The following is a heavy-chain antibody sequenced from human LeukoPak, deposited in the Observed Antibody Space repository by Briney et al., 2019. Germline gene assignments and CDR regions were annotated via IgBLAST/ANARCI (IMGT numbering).Heavy chain of an antibody. J-gene: IGHJ4*02. V-gene: IGHV3-7*01. D-gene: IGHD2-15*01. CDR3: ASPPSVVAATIINS. CDR1: GFTFSSYW. Sequence: PGGSLRHSCAASGFTFSSYWMSWVRQAPGKGLEWVANIKQDGSEKYYVDSVKGRFTISRDNAKNSLYLQMNSLRAEDTAVYYCASPPSVVAATIINSWGQGTLVTVSS. CDR2: IKQDGSEK.